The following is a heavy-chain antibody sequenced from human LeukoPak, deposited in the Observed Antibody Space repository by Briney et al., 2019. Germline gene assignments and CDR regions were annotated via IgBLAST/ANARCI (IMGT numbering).Heavy chain of an antibody. Sequence: GESLKISCKGSGYSFTTYWIAWVRQMPGKGLEWMGIIYPDDSDTRYSPSFQGQVTISADKSISTAYLQWSSLKASDTATYYCARILASFGPPDYWGQGTLVTVSS. V-gene: IGHV5-51*01. D-gene: IGHD3-10*01. CDR2: IYPDDSDT. CDR1: GYSFTTYW. CDR3: ARILASFGPPDY. J-gene: IGHJ4*02.